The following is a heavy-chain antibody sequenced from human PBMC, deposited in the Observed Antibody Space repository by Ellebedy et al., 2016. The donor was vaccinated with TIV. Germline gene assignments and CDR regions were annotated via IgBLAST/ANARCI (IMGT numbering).Heavy chain of an antibody. CDR1: GYTFTSYY. D-gene: IGHD4-17*01. CDR2: INPSGGST. Sequence: ASVKVSXKASGYTFTSYYIHWVRQAPGQGLEWMGIINPSGGSTTYAQKFQGRVTMTRDTSTRTVYMELSSLRSEDTAVYYCARGYGDYDYWGQGILVTVSS. V-gene: IGHV1-46*01. CDR3: ARGYGDYDY. J-gene: IGHJ4*02.